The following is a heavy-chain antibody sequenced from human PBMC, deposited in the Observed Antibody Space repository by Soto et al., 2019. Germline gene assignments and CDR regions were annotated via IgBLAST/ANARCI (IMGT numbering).Heavy chain of an antibody. Sequence: SETLSLTCTVSGGSISRYGYYWSWIRQHPGKGLEWIGYIYYSGSTYYNPSLKSRVTISVDTSKNQFSLNLSYVTYEVTAVYDCAIEPRDSSSSEYCFDYWGQGTLVTVSS. V-gene: IGHV4-31*03. CDR1: GGSISRYGYY. J-gene: IGHJ4*02. CDR3: AIEPRDSSSSEYCFDY. CDR2: IYYSGST. D-gene: IGHD6-6*01.